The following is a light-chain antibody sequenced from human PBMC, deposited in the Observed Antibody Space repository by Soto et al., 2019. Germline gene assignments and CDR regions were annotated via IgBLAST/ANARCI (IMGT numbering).Light chain of an antibody. J-gene: IGKJ4*01. CDR1: QYVNSHY. CDR2: GAL. Sequence: EVVLTQSPGTLSLSPGERGTLSCRASQYVNSHYLAWYQQKPGQAPRLLIFGALNRASGVPDRFRGSGSGTDFSLTISALEPEDFAVYYCQQYSASTLTFGGGTRVDVK. V-gene: IGKV3-20*01. CDR3: QQYSASTLT.